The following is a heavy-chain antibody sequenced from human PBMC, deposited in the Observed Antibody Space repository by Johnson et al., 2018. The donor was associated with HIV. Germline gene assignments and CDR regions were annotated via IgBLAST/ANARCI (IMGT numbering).Heavy chain of an antibody. D-gene: IGHD4-17*01. CDR2: IYSGGTT. CDR3: ARSPETGDRLWRAFDI. CDR1: GFTVSSNY. J-gene: IGHJ3*02. Sequence: EVQLVESGGGLIQPGGSLRLSCVASGFTVSSNYMSWVRQAPGKGLEWVSVIYSGGTTYYADSVQGRFTISRDNSKNMLYLQMNSLRAEDTAVYYCARSPETGDRLWRAFDIWGQGTMVTVSS. V-gene: IGHV3-53*01.